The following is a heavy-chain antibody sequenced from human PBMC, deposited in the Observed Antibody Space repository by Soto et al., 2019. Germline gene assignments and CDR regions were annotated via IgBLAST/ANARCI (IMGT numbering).Heavy chain of an antibody. CDR1: GGTFSSYA. CDR2: IIPIFGTA. J-gene: IGHJ6*02. V-gene: IGHV1-69*12. D-gene: IGHD3-16*01. CDR3: ARVVGGNPPDYYYGMDV. Sequence: QVQLVQSGAEVKKPGSSVKVSCKASGGTFSSYAISWVRQAPGQGLEWMGGIIPIFGTANYAQKFQGRVTITADESTSTAYMELSSLRSEDTAVYYCARVVGGNPPDYYYGMDVWGQGSTVTVSS.